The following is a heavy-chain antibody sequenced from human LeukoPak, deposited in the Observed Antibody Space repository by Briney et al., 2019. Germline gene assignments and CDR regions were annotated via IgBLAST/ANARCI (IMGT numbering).Heavy chain of an antibody. Sequence: PSETLSLTCAVYGGSFSGYYWSWIRQPPGKGLEWIGEINHGGSTNYNPSLKSRVTISVDTSKNQFSLKLSSVTAADTAVYYCARAPRYYDILPVSQTCYFDLWGRATLVTFSS. CDR3: ARAPRYYDILPVSQTCYFDL. J-gene: IGHJ2*01. D-gene: IGHD3-9*01. V-gene: IGHV4-34*01. CDR2: INHGGST. CDR1: GGSFSGYY.